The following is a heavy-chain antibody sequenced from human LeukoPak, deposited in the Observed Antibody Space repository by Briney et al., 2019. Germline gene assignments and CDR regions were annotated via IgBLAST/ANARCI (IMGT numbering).Heavy chain of an antibody. CDR1: GFTFSTYV. CDR3: ARELVTTEIPYFDY. D-gene: IGHD1-1*01. J-gene: IGHJ4*02. CDR2: ISYDGSNK. V-gene: IGHV3-30-3*01. Sequence: GGSLRLSCAASGFTFSTYVIHWVRQAPGKGLEWVAVISYDGSNKYYADSVKGRFTISRDNSRNTLYLHMNSLRAEDTALYYCARELVTTEIPYFDYWGQGTLVTVSS.